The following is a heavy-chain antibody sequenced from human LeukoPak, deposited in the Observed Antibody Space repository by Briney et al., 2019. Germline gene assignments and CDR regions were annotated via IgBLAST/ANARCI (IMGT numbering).Heavy chain of an antibody. Sequence: GGSLRLSCAASGFTFSDYSMNWVRQAPGKGLEWVSSISAGSNYIYYGDSVKGRFTISRDNAKNSLYLQMNSLRAEDTAVYYCAREYSSSWDDAFDIWGQGTMVTVSS. CDR2: ISAGSNYI. CDR3: AREYSSSWDDAFDI. CDR1: GFTFSDYS. V-gene: IGHV3-21*01. D-gene: IGHD6-13*01. J-gene: IGHJ3*02.